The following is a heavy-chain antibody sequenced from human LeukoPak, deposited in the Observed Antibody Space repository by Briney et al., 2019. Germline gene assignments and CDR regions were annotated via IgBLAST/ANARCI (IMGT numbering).Heavy chain of an antibody. V-gene: IGHV4-59*01. J-gene: IGHJ4*02. Sequence: PSKTLSLTCTVSGGSISSYYWSWIRQPPGKGLEWIGYIYYSGTTNYNPSLKSRVTISVDTSKNQFSLKLSSVTAADTAVYYCARERSGYSYDFDYWGQGTLVTVSS. CDR3: ARERSGYSYDFDY. D-gene: IGHD5-18*01. CDR2: IYYSGTT. CDR1: GGSISSYY.